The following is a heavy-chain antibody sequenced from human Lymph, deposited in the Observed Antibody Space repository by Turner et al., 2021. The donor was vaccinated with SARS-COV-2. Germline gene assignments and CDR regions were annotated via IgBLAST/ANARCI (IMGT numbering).Heavy chain of an antibody. CDR1: GFTFSSYS. V-gene: IGHV3-48*02. Sequence: EVQLVESGGGLVQPGGSPRLSCAASGFTFSSYSMNWVRQAPGKGLEWVSYISISSSTIYYADSVKGRFTISRDNAKNSLYLQMNSLRDEDTAVYYCARDRGGYGAYYYGMDVWGQGTTVTVSS. J-gene: IGHJ6*02. D-gene: IGHD2-15*01. CDR2: ISISSSTI. CDR3: ARDRGGYGAYYYGMDV.